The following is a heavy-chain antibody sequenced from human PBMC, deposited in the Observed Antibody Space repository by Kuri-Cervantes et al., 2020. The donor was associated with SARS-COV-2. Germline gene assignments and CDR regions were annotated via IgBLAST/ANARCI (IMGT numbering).Heavy chain of an antibody. V-gene: IGHV3-13*03. J-gene: IGHJ5*02. CDR3: ASLRGP. CDR2: IGTAGDT. Sequence: GESLKISCAACGFTFSSYDMHWVRQATGKGLEWVSAIGTAGDTYYPGSVKGQFTISRDNAKNSLYLQMNSLRAEDTALYYCASLRGPWGQGTLVTVSS. D-gene: IGHD5-12*01. CDR1: GFTFSSYD.